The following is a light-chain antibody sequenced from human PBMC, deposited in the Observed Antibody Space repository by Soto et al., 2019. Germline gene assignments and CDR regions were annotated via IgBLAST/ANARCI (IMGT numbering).Light chain of an antibody. CDR2: GSS. Sequence: DVQMTQSPSSLSASLGDRVTITCRASQDILSYLNWYQQKPGKAPKLLISGSSTLQNGVPSRFIGRGSGTEFTLAITSLQHEDVATYYCQQGFTTLLSFGGGTKLEI. CDR1: QDILSY. V-gene: IGKV1-39*01. J-gene: IGKJ4*01. CDR3: QQGFTTLLS.